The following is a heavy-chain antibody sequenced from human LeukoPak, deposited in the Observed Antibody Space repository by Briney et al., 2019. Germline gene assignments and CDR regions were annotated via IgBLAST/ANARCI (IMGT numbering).Heavy chain of an antibody. J-gene: IGHJ3*02. CDR2: ISQSGST. CDR1: GASINSGGYY. CDR3: ARGIAALDAFDI. Sequence: PSQTLSLTCIVSGASINSGGYYWSWIRQPPGKGLEWTGYISQSGSTFYNPSLKSQVTISVDRSKNQLSLKLSSVTAADTAVYYCARGIAALDAFDIWGPGTMVTVSS. V-gene: IGHV4-30-2*01. D-gene: IGHD6-13*01.